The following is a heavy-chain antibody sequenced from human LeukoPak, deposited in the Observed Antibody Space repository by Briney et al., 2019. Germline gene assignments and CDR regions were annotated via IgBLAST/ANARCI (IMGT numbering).Heavy chain of an antibody. Sequence: KPSETLSLTCTVSGGSISSYYWSWIRQPPGKGLEWIGYIYYSGSTNYNPSLKSRVTISVDTSKNQFSLKLSSVTAADTAVYYCAGSFYYDFWSGYYSMTVGAFDIWGQGTMVTVSS. J-gene: IGHJ3*02. CDR2: IYYSGST. CDR1: GGSISSYY. CDR3: AGSFYYDFWSGYYSMTVGAFDI. D-gene: IGHD3-3*01. V-gene: IGHV4-59*01.